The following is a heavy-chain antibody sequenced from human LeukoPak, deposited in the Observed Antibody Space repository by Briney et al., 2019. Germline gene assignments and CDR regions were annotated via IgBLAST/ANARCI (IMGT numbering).Heavy chain of an antibody. Sequence: SETLSLTCTVSGGSISSGGYYWSWIRQHPGKGLEWIGYIYYSGSTYYNPSLKSRVTISVDTSKNQFSLKLSSVTAADTAVYYCASLYSSSWYEYFDYWGQGTLVTVSS. V-gene: IGHV4-31*03. J-gene: IGHJ4*02. CDR3: ASLYSSSWYEYFDY. CDR1: GGSISSGGYY. D-gene: IGHD6-13*01. CDR2: IYYSGST.